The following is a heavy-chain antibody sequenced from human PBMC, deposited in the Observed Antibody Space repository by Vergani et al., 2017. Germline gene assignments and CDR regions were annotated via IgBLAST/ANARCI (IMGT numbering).Heavy chain of an antibody. CDR3: ARVRAEYCSSTSCNYYFDY. CDR1: GFTFSSYS. J-gene: IGHJ4*02. CDR2: ISSSSSYI. V-gene: IGHV3-21*01. Sequence: EVQLVESGGGLVKPGGSLRLSCAASGFTFSSYSMNWVRQAPGKGLELVSSISSSSSYIYYADSVKGRFTISRDNAKNSLYLQMNSLRAEDTAVYYCARVRAEYCSSTSCNYYFDYWGQGTLVTVSS. D-gene: IGHD2-2*01.